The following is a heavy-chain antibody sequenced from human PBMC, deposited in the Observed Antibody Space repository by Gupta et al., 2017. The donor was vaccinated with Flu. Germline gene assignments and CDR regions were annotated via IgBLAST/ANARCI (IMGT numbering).Heavy chain of an antibody. Sequence: VQLVQSGTEVKKPGSSVKVSCKTSGGYFTSQGVSWVRQAPGQGLEWMGGIIPIFGTTNYAQKFQGRVTITADKSASTAYMELNSLRSEDAAVYFCASAFGGLIVNEYYYAMDVWGQGTTVTVSS. CDR3: ASAFGGLIVNEYYYAMDV. CDR2: IIPIFGTT. CDR1: GGYFTSQG. V-gene: IGHV1-69*06. D-gene: IGHD3-16*02. J-gene: IGHJ6*02.